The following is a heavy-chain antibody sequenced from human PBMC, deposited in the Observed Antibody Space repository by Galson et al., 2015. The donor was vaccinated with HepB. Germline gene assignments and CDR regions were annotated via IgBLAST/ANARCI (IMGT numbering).Heavy chain of an antibody. CDR3: ARRDGFNGGFDY. CDR1: GYSFSSSW. V-gene: IGHV5-51*01. J-gene: IGHJ4*02. Sequence: QSGAEVKKPGESLKISCKGSGYSFSSSWIGWVRQMPGKGLEWMGFIYPDDSDTTYSPSFQGQVTISADKSINTAYLQWSSLKAPDTAMYYCARRDGFNGGFDYWGQGTLVTDSS. D-gene: IGHD5-24*01. CDR2: IYPDDSDT.